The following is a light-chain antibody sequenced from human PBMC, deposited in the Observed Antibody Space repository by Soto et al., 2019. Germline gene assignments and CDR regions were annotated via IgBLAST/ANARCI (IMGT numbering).Light chain of an antibody. CDR2: KAS. Sequence: DIQMTQSPSTLSSSVGDRVTITCRASQSISSWLAWYQQKPGKAPKLLMFKASSLESGVPSRFSGSGSGTDFTLTISSLQSDDFAAYYCQQCDSYPYTFGQGTKLEIK. CDR3: QQCDSYPYT. V-gene: IGKV1-5*03. J-gene: IGKJ2*01. CDR1: QSISSW.